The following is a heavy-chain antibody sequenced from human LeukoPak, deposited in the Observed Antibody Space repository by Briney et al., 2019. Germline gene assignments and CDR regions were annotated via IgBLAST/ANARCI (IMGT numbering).Heavy chain of an antibody. CDR2: ISSSIGSI. J-gene: IGHJ5*02. CDR3: ARDSQTLTTVTNWFDP. CDR1: GFTFSIHT. Sequence: GGSLRLSCAASGFTFSIHTMNWVRQAPGKGLKWVSSISSSIGSISYADSVKGRFTISRDNAKNSLYLQMNSLRDEDTAVYYCARDSQTLTTVTNWFDPWGQGTLVTVSS. D-gene: IGHD4-17*01. V-gene: IGHV3-21*01.